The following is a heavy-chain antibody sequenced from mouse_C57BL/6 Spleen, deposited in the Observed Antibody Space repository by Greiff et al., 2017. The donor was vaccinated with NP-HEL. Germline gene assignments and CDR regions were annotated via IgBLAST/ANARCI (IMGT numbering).Heavy chain of an antibody. V-gene: IGHV5-12*01. CDR2: ISNGGGST. CDR3: ARHHYDGAWFAY. CDR1: GFTFSDYY. Sequence: EVQVVESGGGLVQPGGSLKLSCAASGFTFSDYYMYWVRQTPEKRLEWVAYISNGGGSTYYPDTVKGRFTISRDNAKNTLYLQMSRLKSEDTAMYYCARHHYDGAWFAYWGQGTLVTVSA. J-gene: IGHJ3*01. D-gene: IGHD1-2*01.